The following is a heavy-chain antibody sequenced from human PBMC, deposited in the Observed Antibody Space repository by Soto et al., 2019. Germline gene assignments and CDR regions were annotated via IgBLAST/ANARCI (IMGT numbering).Heavy chain of an antibody. V-gene: IGHV2-5*01. J-gene: IGHJ4*02. CDR3: AHRRPLPGSGSYYTYFDY. D-gene: IGHD3-10*01. CDR2: IYWNDDK. CDR1: GFSLSTSGVG. Sequence: QITLKESGPTLVKPTQTLTLTCTFSGFSLSTSGVGVGWIRQPPGKALEWLALIYWNDDKRYSPSLKSRLTITKDTSKNQVVLTMTNMDPADTATYYCAHRRPLPGSGSYYTYFDYWGQGTLVTVSS.